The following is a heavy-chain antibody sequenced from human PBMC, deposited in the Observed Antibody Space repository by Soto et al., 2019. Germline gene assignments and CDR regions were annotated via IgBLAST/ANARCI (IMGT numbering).Heavy chain of an antibody. D-gene: IGHD6-25*01. CDR1: GFTFSNYA. J-gene: IGHJ4*02. V-gene: IGHV3-23*01. CDR2: ISGSGGNT. Sequence: EVQLLESGGGLVQPGRSLRLSCAASGFTFSNYAMSWVRQAPGQGLDWVSAISGSGGNTYYADSVKGRFTISRDNSKNPLFRQMNSLRAEDAAVYYCAKFFVETGSNSGWPWSFHYWGQGTLVTVSS. CDR3: AKFFVETGSNSGWPWSFHY.